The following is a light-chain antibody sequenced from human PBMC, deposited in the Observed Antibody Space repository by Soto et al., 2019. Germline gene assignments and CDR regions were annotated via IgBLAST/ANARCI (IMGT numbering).Light chain of an antibody. Sequence: EIVLTQSPGTLSLSPGERATLSCRASQSVTGSYLAWYQQKPGQAPRLLIYGASSRASGNPDRFSGSGSGTDFTLTISRLEPEDFAVYYCQQYGSSPPVTVGPGTKVDMK. J-gene: IGKJ3*01. CDR2: GAS. CDR1: QSVTGSY. V-gene: IGKV3-20*01. CDR3: QQYGSSPPVT.